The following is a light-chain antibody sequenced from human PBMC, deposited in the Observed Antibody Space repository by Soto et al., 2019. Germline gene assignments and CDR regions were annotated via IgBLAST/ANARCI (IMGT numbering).Light chain of an antibody. CDR3: HQYGSSPYT. V-gene: IGKV3-20*01. CDR1: QSVSSSY. CDR2: DAS. J-gene: IGKJ2*01. Sequence: EIVLTQSPGTLSLSPGERATLSCRASQSVSSSYLAWYQQKPGQAPRLLIYDASNRATGIPARFSGSGSGTDFTLTISRLEPEDFAVYYCHQYGSSPYTFGQGTKVDIK.